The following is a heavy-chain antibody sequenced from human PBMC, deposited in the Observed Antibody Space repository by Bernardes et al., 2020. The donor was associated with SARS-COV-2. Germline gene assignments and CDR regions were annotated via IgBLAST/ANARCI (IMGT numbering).Heavy chain of an antibody. V-gene: IGHV3-21*01. D-gene: IGHD3-22*01. CDR3: ARPYYDSSGYRPFDAFDI. J-gene: IGHJ3*02. Sequence: GGSLRLSCAASGFTFSSYSMNWVRQAPGKGLEWVSSISSSSSYIYYADSVKGRFTISRDNAKNSLYLQMNSLRAEDTAVYYCARPYYDSSGYRPFDAFDIGGQGTMVTVSS. CDR2: ISSSSSYI. CDR1: GFTFSSYS.